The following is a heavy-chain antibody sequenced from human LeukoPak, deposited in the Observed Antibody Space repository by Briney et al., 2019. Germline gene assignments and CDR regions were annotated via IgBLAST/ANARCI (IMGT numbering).Heavy chain of an antibody. CDR1: GFTLSSYE. Sequence: GGSLRLSCAASGFTLSSYEMHWVRQAPGKGLEWVSYISSSGTTIYYADSVKGRFTISRDNAKNSLYLQMNSLRAEDTAVYYCARDYGGSSPFDYWGQGTLVTVSS. V-gene: IGHV3-48*03. CDR2: ISSSGTTI. CDR3: ARDYGGSSPFDY. D-gene: IGHD4-23*01. J-gene: IGHJ4*02.